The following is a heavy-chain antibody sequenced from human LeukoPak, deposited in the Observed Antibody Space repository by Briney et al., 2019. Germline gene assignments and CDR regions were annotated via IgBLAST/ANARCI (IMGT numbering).Heavy chain of an antibody. CDR2: IKQDGSEK. CDR1: GFTFSSYW. V-gene: IGHV3-7*03. J-gene: IGHJ4*02. CDR3: AKDEYSSPTLPDY. D-gene: IGHD6-6*01. Sequence: GGSLRLSCAASGFTFSSYWMSWVRQAPGKGLEWVANIKQDGSEKYYVDSVKGRFTISRDNAKNSLYLQMNSLRAEDTAVYYCAKDEYSSPTLPDYWGQGTLVTVSS.